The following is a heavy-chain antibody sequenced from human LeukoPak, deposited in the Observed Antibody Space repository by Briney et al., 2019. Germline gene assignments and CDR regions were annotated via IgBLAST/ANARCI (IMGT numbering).Heavy chain of an antibody. CDR1: GGSFSGYY. CDR3: ARRGGGVVVVPAALGLTYFDY. V-gene: IGHV4-34*01. J-gene: IGHJ4*02. D-gene: IGHD2-2*01. Sequence: PSETLSLTCAVYGGSFSGYYWSWIRQPPGKGLEWIGSIYYSGSTHYNPSLKSRVTISVDTSKNQFSLKLSSVTAADTAVYYCARRGGGVVVVPAALGLTYFDYWGQGTLVTVSS. CDR2: IYYSGST.